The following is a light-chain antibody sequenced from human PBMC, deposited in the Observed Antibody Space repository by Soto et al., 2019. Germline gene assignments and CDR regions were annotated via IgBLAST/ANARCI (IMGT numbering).Light chain of an antibody. Sequence: EIALTQSPATLSLSPGERVTLSCRASQSVGSYLAWYQQKPGQAPRLLIYDASNRATGIPARFSGSGSGTDFTLTISSLEPEDFAVYYCQQRSNWPLTFGGGTKVEIK. CDR3: QQRSNWPLT. CDR2: DAS. J-gene: IGKJ4*01. CDR1: QSVGSY. V-gene: IGKV3-11*01.